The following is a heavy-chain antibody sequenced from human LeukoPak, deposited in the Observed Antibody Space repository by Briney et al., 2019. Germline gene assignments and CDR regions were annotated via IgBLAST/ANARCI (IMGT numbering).Heavy chain of an antibody. Sequence: ASVKLSCKAFGYTFSGNYIHWVRQAPGQGLEGLGMINPSGGRTSYAQEFQGRVTVTMDMSASTVYMELSSLTSDDTAVYYCARVYGKVKPPTSDGFWNGYYDFWGQGSLVTVSS. V-gene: IGHV1-46*01. CDR2: INPSGGRT. J-gene: IGHJ4*02. CDR1: GYTFSGNY. CDR3: ARVYGKVKPPTSDGFWNGYYDF. D-gene: IGHD3-3*01.